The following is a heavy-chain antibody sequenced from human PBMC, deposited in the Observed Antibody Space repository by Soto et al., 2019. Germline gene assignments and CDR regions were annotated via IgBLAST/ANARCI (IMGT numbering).Heavy chain of an antibody. J-gene: IGHJ5*02. D-gene: IGHD1-26*01. CDR1: RDSITSYSYY. V-gene: IGHV4-39*01. CDR2: IYYSGRT. CDR3: ARQLPVGATSWFDP. Sequence: SETLSLTCTVSRDSITSYSYYWGWVRQPPGKGLEWIGSIYYSGRTYYNPSLQSRVTSSVDTSKNHFSLRLSSVTAADTAIYYCARQLPVGATSWFDPWGQGTLVTVSS.